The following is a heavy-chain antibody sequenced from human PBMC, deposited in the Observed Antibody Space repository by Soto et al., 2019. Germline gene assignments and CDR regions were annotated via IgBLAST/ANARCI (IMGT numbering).Heavy chain of an antibody. J-gene: IGHJ5*02. Sequence: PSETLSLTCTVSGGSISSGGYYWSWIRQHPGKGLEWIGCIYYSGSTYYNPSLKSRVTISVDTSKNQFSLKLSSVTAADTAVYYCARDYYDSSGYSFDPWGRATLVTVSS. CDR1: GGSISSGGYY. V-gene: IGHV4-31*03. CDR3: ARDYYDSSGYSFDP. CDR2: IYYSGST. D-gene: IGHD3-22*01.